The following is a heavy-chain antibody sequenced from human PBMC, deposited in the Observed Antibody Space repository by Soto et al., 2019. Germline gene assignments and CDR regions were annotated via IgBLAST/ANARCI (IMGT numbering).Heavy chain of an antibody. CDR3: AKGKRFLEWLFHVSSSGTYYFDY. CDR1: GFTFSSYA. CDR2: ISGSGGST. V-gene: IGHV3-23*01. D-gene: IGHD3-3*01. Sequence: GGSLRLSCAASGFTFSSYAMSWVRQAPGKGLEWVSAISGSGGSTYYADSVKGRFTISRDNFKNTLYLQMNSLRAEDTAVYYCAKGKRFLEWLFHVSSSGTYYFDYWGQGTLVTVPS. J-gene: IGHJ4*02.